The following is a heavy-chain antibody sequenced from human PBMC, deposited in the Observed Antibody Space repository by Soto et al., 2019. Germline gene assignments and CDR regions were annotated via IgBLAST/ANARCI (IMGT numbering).Heavy chain of an antibody. D-gene: IGHD3-16*02. CDR3: ARYRFSGKRWSKFAY. V-gene: IGHV4-31*03. CDR1: EASSIIDGYY. J-gene: IGHJ4*01. Sequence: IMSVPSTVVEASSIIDGYYWILINKHPGNCVEWLGYIHYSGGATYSPSYNPSLKSRVVISLDASQNQFFLRLSSVTAADTAVYYCARYRFSGKRWSKFAYWGHGAPVTVSS. CDR2: IHYSGGATYSP.